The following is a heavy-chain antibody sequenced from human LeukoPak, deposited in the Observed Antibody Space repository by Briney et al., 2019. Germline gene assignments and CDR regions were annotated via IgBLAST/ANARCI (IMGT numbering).Heavy chain of an antibody. V-gene: IGHV3-23*01. CDR3: AKDIDYGDYVVS. CDR1: GFTFSGYA. Sequence: GGSLRLSCAASGFTFSGYAMSWVRQAPGKGLEWVSAISSSGGTTYYADSVKGRFTISRDNSKNTLYLQMNSLRAENTAVYYCAKDIDYGDYVVSWGQGTLVTVSS. J-gene: IGHJ4*02. D-gene: IGHD4-17*01. CDR2: ISSSGGTT.